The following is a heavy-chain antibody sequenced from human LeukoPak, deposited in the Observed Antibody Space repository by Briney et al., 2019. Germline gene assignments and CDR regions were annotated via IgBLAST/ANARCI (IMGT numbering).Heavy chain of an antibody. CDR2: HRSSGSTL. J-gene: IGHJ6*04. CDR3: ALGAPYYYYGMDV. D-gene: IGHD3-16*01. Sequence: GGSLRLSCAAPGFTFSSYEITWVRQAPGKGLGWVSSHRSSGSTLYYADSVNGRFTISRDNAKNSLYLQMNSLRAEDTAVYYCALGAPYYYYGMDVWGKGTTVTVSS. V-gene: IGHV3-48*03. CDR1: GFTFSSYE.